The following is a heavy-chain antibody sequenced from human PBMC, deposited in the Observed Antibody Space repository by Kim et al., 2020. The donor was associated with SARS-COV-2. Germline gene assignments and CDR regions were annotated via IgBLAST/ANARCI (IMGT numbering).Heavy chain of an antibody. CDR3: VKSTDDGGYNFERGGDY. J-gene: IGHJ4*02. D-gene: IGHD4-17*01. CDR1: GFTFSNYA. V-gene: IGHV3-23*01. Sequence: GGSLRLSCAASGFTFSNYAMSWVRQASGKGPEWVSSISGNGRSIYESDAAKGRFTISRDNSQNMLYLQMSSLRAEDTATFYCVKSTDDGGYNFERGGDYWGQGTLVTVSS. CDR2: ISGNGRSI.